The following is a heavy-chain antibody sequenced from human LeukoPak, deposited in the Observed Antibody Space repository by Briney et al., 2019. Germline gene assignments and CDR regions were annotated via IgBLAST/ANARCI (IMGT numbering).Heavy chain of an antibody. CDR2: IYYSGST. Sequence: SETLSLTCTVSGGSISSSSYYWGWIRQPPGKGLEWIGSIYYSGSTYYNPSLKSRVTISVDTSKNQFSLKLSSVTAADTAVYYCARRFVGATRLDYWGQGTLVTVSS. J-gene: IGHJ4*02. D-gene: IGHD1-26*01. CDR3: ARRFVGATRLDY. CDR1: GGSISSSSYY. V-gene: IGHV4-39*07.